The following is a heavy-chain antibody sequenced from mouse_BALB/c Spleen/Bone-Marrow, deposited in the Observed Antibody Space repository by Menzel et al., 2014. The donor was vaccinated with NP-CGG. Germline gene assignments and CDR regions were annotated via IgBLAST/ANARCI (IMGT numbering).Heavy chain of an antibody. Sequence: SGAELVKPGASVKLSCKASGYTFTCYYMYWVKQRPGQGLEWIGEINPSNGGTNFNEKFKNKATLTVDKSSSTAYMQLSSLIFEDSAVYYCTRSNGNWFAYWGQGTLVTVSA. CDR2: INPSNGGT. J-gene: IGHJ3*01. V-gene: IGHV1S81*02. CDR1: GYTFTCYY. CDR3: TRSNGNWFAY.